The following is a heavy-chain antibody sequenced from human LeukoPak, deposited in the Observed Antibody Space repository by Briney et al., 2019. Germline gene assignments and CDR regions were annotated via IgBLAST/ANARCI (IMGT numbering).Heavy chain of an antibody. Sequence: ASVTVSFKASGYTFTSYGISWVRQAPGQGLEWMGWISAYNVNTNYAQKLQGRVTITTDTSTTTAYMELRSLRSDDTAVYYCARVPVSGPGARFDYWGQGTLVTVSS. CDR2: ISAYNVNT. D-gene: IGHD4-11*01. V-gene: IGHV1-18*01. CDR1: GYTFTSYG. J-gene: IGHJ4*02. CDR3: ARVPVSGPGARFDY.